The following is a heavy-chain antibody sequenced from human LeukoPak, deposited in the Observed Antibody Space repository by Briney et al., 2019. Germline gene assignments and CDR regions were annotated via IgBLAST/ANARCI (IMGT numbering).Heavy chain of an antibody. Sequence: PGGSLRLSCEAAGFTASSSYMNWVRQAPGKGLEWVSRINSDGSSTSYADSVKGRFTISRDNAKNTLYLQMNSLRAEDTAVYYCARDPGLNLLDYWGQGTLVTVSS. CDR3: ARDPGLNLLDY. CDR1: GFTASSSY. CDR2: INSDGSST. V-gene: IGHV3-74*01. D-gene: IGHD3-16*01. J-gene: IGHJ4*02.